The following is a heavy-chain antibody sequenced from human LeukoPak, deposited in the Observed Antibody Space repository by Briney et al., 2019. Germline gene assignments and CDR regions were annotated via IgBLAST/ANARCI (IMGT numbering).Heavy chain of an antibody. V-gene: IGHV3-48*03. CDR3: TRDAGTRLKYSFGYGDY. CDR1: GFTFHNYE. Sequence: GGSLRLSCVASGFTFHNYEVNWVRQAPGKGLEWVSYISSSGATIYYADAVKGRFTISRDNAKSSLYLQMNSLRAEDTAVYYCTRDAGTRLKYSFGYGDYWGQGALVTVSS. D-gene: IGHD5-18*01. J-gene: IGHJ4*02. CDR2: ISSSGATI.